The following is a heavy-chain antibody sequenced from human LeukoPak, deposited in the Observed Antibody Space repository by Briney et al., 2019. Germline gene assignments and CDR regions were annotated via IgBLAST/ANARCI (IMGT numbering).Heavy chain of an antibody. D-gene: IGHD5-12*01. CDR2: ISYDGSNK. V-gene: IGHV3-30*04. CDR1: GFTFSSYA. J-gene: IGHJ4*02. CDR3: ARGPSGYHNT. Sequence: GGSLRLSCAVSGFTFSSYAMHWVRQAPGKGLEWVAVISYDGSNKYYADSVKGRFTISRDNSKNTLYLQMNSLRAEDTAVYYCARGPSGYHNTGGQGTLVTVSS.